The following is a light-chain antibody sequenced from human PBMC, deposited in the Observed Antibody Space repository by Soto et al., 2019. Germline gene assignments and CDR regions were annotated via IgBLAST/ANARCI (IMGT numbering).Light chain of an antibody. J-gene: IGLJ2*01. CDR1: SSDVGGYNF. CDR2: EAS. Sequence: QSALTQPPSASGSPGQSVTISCTGTSSDVGGYNFVSWYQQHPGKAPKLMIYEASERPSGVPDRFSGSKSGNTASLTVSGLQAEDEADYYCSSYAGSNIVVFGGGTKLTVL. CDR3: SSYAGSNIVV. V-gene: IGLV2-8*01.